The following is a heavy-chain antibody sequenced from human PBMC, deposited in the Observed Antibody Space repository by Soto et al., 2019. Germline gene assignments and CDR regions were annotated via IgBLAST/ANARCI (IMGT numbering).Heavy chain of an antibody. Sequence: GGSLRLSCAGSGFTFSTYWMNWVRQAPGKGLEWVANIKQDGSVENYVDSVKGRFTISRDNAKNSLYLQMNSLRVEDTAVYYSARARRSGNTGYHCDYWGQGTLVTVSS. D-gene: IGHD5-12*01. CDR2: IKQDGSVE. J-gene: IGHJ4*02. CDR1: GFTFSTYW. V-gene: IGHV3-7*04. CDR3: ARARRSGNTGYHCDY.